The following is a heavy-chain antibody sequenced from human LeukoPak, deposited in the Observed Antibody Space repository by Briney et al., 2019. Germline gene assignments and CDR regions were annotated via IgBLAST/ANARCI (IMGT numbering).Heavy chain of an antibody. CDR2: FYTSGIA. V-gene: IGHV4-4*07. CDR1: GGSISSPY. CDR3: ARATSIAAAGTFDY. J-gene: IGHJ4*02. Sequence: SETLSLTCTVSGGSISSPYWTWIRQPAGKGLEWIGRFYTSGIANYNPSLKSRVTISVDTSKNQFSLKLSSVTAADTAVYYCARATSIAAAGTFDYWGQGTLVTVSS. D-gene: IGHD6-13*01.